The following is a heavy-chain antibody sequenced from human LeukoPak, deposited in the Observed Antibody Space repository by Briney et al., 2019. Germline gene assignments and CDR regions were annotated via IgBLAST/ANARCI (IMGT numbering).Heavy chain of an antibody. D-gene: IGHD4-23*01. J-gene: IGHJ4*02. CDR3: AKSRQTVDRGWDFDY. Sequence: PGGSLRLSCAASGFTFSTYGVSWVRQAPGTGLEWVSSISSGGGNTYYADSVKGRVTISRDNSRNTLYLQLKSLRAEDTAVYYCAKSRQTVDRGWDFDYWGQGTLVTVSS. CDR1: GFTFSTYG. V-gene: IGHV3-23*01. CDR2: ISSGGGNT.